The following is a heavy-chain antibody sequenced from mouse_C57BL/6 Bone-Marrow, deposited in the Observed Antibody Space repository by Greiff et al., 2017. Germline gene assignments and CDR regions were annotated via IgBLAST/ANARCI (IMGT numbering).Heavy chain of an antibody. D-gene: IGHD1-1*01. CDR3: ARGGKDY. CDR1: GYTFTDYY. Sequence: VQLQQSGAELVRPGASVKLSCKASGYTFTDYYINWVKQRPGQGLEWIARIYPGSGNTYYNEKFKGKATLTAEKSSSTAYMQLSSLTSGDSAVYFCARGGKDYWGLGTTLTVSS. J-gene: IGHJ2*01. V-gene: IGHV1-76*01. CDR2: IYPGSGNT.